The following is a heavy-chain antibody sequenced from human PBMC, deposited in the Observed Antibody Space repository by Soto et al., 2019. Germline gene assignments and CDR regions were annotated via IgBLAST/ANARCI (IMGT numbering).Heavy chain of an antibody. CDR1: GGSFSGYY. J-gene: IGHJ4*02. D-gene: IGHD3-3*01. Sequence: QVQLQQWGAGLLKPSETLSLTCAVYGGSFSGYYWSWIRQPPGKGLEWIGEINHSGSTNYNPSLNRRVTISVDTSKNQFSLKLSSVTAADTAVYYCASADYDFWSGYPTFDYWGQGTLVTVSS. CDR2: INHSGST. CDR3: ASADYDFWSGYPTFDY. V-gene: IGHV4-34*01.